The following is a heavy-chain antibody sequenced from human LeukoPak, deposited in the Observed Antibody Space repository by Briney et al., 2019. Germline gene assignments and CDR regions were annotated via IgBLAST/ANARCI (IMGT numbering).Heavy chain of an antibody. CDR2: ISAYNGNT. CDR3: ARDGLRYFDWLLSSRGENYFDY. J-gene: IGHJ4*02. V-gene: IGHV1-18*01. D-gene: IGHD3-9*01. CDR1: GYTFTSYG. Sequence: ASVKVSCKASGYTFTSYGISWVRQAPGQGLEWMGWISAYNGNTNYAQKLQGRVTMTTDTSTSTAYMELRSLRSDDTAVYYCARDGLRYFDWLLSSRGENYFDYWGQGTLVTVSP.